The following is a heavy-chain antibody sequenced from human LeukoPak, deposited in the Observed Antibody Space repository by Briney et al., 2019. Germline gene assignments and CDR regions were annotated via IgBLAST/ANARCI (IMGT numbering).Heavy chain of an antibody. CDR1: GGPFLRGSYY. CDR3: ARLDYGDHDY. D-gene: IGHD4-17*01. J-gene: IGHJ4*02. V-gene: IGHV4-39*01. Sequence: KPSDALSLTCTVSGGPFLRGSYYWRWIRQPPGKGLEWIGSIYYSGSTYYNPSLKSRVTISVDTSKNQLSLKLSSVTATDTAVYYCARLDYGDHDYWGQGTLVTVSS. CDR2: IYYSGST.